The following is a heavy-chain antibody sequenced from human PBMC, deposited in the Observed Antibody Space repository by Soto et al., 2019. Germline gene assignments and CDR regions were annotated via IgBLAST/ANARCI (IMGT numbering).Heavy chain of an antibody. V-gene: IGHV1-69*01. Sequence: QVQLVQSGAEVKKPGSSVKVSCKASGGTFSSYAISWVRQAPGQGLEWMGGIIPIFGTANYAQKFQGRVTITADESTSTAYVELSSLRSEDTVVYYCARRYEKNIAARPGAFDIWGQGTMVTVSS. CDR1: GGTFSSYA. CDR3: ARRYEKNIAARPGAFDI. D-gene: IGHD6-6*01. CDR2: IIPIFGTA. J-gene: IGHJ3*02.